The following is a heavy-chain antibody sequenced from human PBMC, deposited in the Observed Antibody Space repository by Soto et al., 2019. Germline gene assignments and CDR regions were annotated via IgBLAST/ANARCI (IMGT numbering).Heavy chain of an antibody. J-gene: IGHJ4*02. Sequence: QVQLVQSGAEVKKPGSSVKVSCQASGGTFGSQSFTWVRQAPGQGLEWMGRIVPILDLINYSQKFQDRLTITADKSTSTAYMELSSLTHDATALYYCARDAGSGWYNRKWGQGTLVTVSS. D-gene: IGHD1-20*01. CDR2: IVPILDLI. V-gene: IGHV1-69*08. CDR3: ARDAGSGWYNRK. CDR1: GGTFGSQS.